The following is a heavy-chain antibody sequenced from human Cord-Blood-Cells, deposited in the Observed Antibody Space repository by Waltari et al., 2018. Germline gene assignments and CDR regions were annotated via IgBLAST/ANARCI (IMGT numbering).Heavy chain of an antibody. CDR2: IYHSGST. V-gene: IGHV4-38-2*01. CDR1: GYSISSGYY. D-gene: IGHD1-1*01. CDR3: ATLRVFWNGGGGFDY. Sequence: QVQLQESGPGLVKPSETLSLTCAVSGYSISSGYYWGWIRQPPGKGLEWIGSIYHSGSTYYNPSLKIRVTISVDTSKTQFSLKLSSVTAADTAVYYCATLRVFWNGGGGFDYWGQGTLVTVSS. J-gene: IGHJ4*02.